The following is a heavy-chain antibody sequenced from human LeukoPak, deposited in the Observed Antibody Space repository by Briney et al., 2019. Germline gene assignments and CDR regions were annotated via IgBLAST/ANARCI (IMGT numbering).Heavy chain of an antibody. J-gene: IGHJ6*02. CDR1: GGSISSSNW. Sequence: IPSETLSLTCAVSGGSISSSNWWSWVRQPPGKGLEWIGEIYHSGSTNYNPSLKSRVTISVDKSKNQFSLKLSSVTAADTAVYYCARDAGHQLSRRNYYAMDVWGQGTTVTVSS. CDR2: IYHSGST. V-gene: IGHV4-4*02. D-gene: IGHD2-2*01. CDR3: ARDAGHQLSRRNYYAMDV.